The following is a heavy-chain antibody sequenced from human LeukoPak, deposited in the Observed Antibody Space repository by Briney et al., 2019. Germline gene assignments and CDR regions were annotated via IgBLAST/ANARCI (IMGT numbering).Heavy chain of an antibody. D-gene: IGHD2-2*01. CDR1: GFTFSDYS. Sequence: GGSLRLSCAASGFTFSDYSLNWVRQAPGKGLEWVSSISDDSNYIYYADSVKGRFTISRDNAKNSLYLQMNSLRAEDTAVYYCANHLACGSTSCPSFDYWGQGTLVTVSS. J-gene: IGHJ4*02. V-gene: IGHV3-21*01. CDR2: ISDDSNYI. CDR3: ANHLACGSTSCPSFDY.